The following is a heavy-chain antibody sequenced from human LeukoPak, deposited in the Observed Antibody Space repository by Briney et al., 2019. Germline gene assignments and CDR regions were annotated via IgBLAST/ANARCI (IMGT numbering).Heavy chain of an antibody. Sequence: HSGGSLRLSCAASGLTVITYDMSWVRQAPGKGLEWVSSVSGSGDTTYYTDSVKGRFTISRDNSKNTLYLQMNSLRAEDTAVYYCAKDQYYDSRSSGAFDIWGQGTMVTVSS. CDR2: VSGSGDTT. CDR1: GLTVITYD. J-gene: IGHJ3*02. V-gene: IGHV3-23*01. D-gene: IGHD3-22*01. CDR3: AKDQYYDSRSSGAFDI.